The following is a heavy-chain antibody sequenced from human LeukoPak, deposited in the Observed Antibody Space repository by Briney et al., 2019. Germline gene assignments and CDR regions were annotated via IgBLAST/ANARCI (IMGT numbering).Heavy chain of an antibody. CDR3: AKDVPPTYYMDV. Sequence: PGGSLRLSCAASGFTFSSYGMHWVRQAPGKGLEWVAVISYDGSNKYYADSVKGRFTISRDNSKNTLYLQMNSLRAEDTAVYYCAKDVPPTYYMDVWGKGTTVTVSS. V-gene: IGHV3-30*18. CDR1: GFTFSSYG. J-gene: IGHJ6*03. CDR2: ISYDGSNK.